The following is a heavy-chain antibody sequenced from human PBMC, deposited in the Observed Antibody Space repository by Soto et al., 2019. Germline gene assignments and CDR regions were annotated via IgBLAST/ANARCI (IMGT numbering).Heavy chain of an antibody. CDR1: GFTFSSYS. V-gene: IGHV3-21*01. Sequence: PGGSLRLSCAASGFTFSSYSMNWVRQAPGKGLEWVSSISSSSSYIYYADSVKGRFTISRDNAKNSLYLQMNSLRAEDTAVYYCARVGFGELNYYYYGMDVGGKGTKFTVPA. J-gene: IGHJ6*04. CDR2: ISSSSSYI. D-gene: IGHD3-10*01. CDR3: ARVGFGELNYYYYGMDV.